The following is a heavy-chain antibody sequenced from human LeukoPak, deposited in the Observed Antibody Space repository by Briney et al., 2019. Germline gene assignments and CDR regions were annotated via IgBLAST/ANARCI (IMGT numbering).Heavy chain of an antibody. CDR1: GGSFSGYY. D-gene: IGHD5-24*01. J-gene: IGHJ4*02. V-gene: IGHV4-34*01. Sequence: SETLSLTCAVYGGSFSGYYWSWIRQPPGKGLEWIGEINHSGSTNYNPSLKSRVTISVDTSKNQFSLKLSSVTAADTAVYYCAGRRDGYNYKFGYWGQGTLVTVSS. CDR3: AGRRDGYNYKFGY. CDR2: INHSGST.